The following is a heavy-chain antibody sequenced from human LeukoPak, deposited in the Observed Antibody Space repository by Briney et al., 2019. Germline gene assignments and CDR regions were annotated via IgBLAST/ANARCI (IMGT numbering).Heavy chain of an antibody. CDR1: GFTVSDFW. J-gene: IGHJ5*02. CDR3: VKRWFDP. Sequence: GGSLRLSCAASGFTVSDFWMIWVRQAPGRGLEWVGHIRTKSEGATTQYAAPVKGRFTVSRDDSKNTVYLQMDSLQSDDTAVYYCVKRWFDPWGQGALVTVSS. V-gene: IGHV3-15*01. CDR2: IRTKSEGATT.